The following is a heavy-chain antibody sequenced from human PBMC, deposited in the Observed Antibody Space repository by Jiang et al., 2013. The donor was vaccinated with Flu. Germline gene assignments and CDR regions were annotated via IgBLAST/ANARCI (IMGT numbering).Heavy chain of an antibody. D-gene: IGHD1-26*01. CDR3: ARRSYSGSWEFDY. CDR1: GYNFTTYW. Sequence: VQLVESGAEVKKPGESLKISCKGSGYNFTTYWIGWVRQMPGKGLEWMGIIYPGDSDTRYSPSFQGQVTISADKSISTAYLQWRSLKASDTAMYYCARRSYSGSWEFDYWGQGTLVTVSS. J-gene: IGHJ4*02. V-gene: IGHV5-51*01. CDR2: IYPGDSDT.